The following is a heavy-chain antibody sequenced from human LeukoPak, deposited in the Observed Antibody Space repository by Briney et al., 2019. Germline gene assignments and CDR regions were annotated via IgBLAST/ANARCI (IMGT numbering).Heavy chain of an antibody. D-gene: IGHD1-26*01. CDR3: ARSIVGATPFDP. CDR1: GFTFSNYL. Sequence: GGSLRLSCATSGFTFSNYLMSWVRQAPGKGLEWVSAISGSGGSTYYADSVKGRFTISRDNSKNTLYLQMNSLRAEDTAVYYCARSIVGATPFDPWGQGTLVTVSS. V-gene: IGHV3-23*01. CDR2: ISGSGGST. J-gene: IGHJ5*02.